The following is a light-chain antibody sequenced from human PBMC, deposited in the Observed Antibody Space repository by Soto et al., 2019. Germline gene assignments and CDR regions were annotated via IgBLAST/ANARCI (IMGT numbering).Light chain of an antibody. CDR2: DAS. CDR3: QQRGNWPIT. Sequence: EIVLTQSPATLSLSPGERATLSCRASQSVSRYLAWYQQKPGQAPRLLIYDASNRATSIPARFSGSGSGTAFTLTISSLEPEDFAVYYCQQRGNWPITFGQGTRLEIK. J-gene: IGKJ5*01. V-gene: IGKV3-11*01. CDR1: QSVSRY.